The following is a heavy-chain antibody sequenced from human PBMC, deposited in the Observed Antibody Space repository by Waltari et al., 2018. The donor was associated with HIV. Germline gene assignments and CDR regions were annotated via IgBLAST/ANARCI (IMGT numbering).Heavy chain of an antibody. Sequence: QVQLQQWGAGLLKPSETLSLRCAVFGGSFSDYYWSWIRQAPGKGLEWIGEMNHGGSPNDIPSLKSRVTISGDPSKNQLSLRLSSVTAADTAVYYCASQATPWGMDVWGQGTTVTVSS. V-gene: IGHV4-34*01. CDR1: GGSFSDYY. CDR2: MNHGGSP. D-gene: IGHD2-15*01. CDR3: ASQATPWGMDV. J-gene: IGHJ6*02.